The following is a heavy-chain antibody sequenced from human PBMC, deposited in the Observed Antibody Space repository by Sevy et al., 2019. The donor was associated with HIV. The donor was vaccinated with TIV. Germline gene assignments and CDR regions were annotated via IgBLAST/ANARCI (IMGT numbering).Heavy chain of an antibody. CDR3: ARESRWFFFHFDY. CDR2: TYYTSKWYN. CDR1: GDSVSTYSAA. Sequence: SQTLSLTCAISGDSVSTYSAAWNWIRQSPSRGLEWLGRTYYTSKWYNDYALSVKSRISINPDTPKNQISLQLNSVTPEDTAVYYCARESRWFFFHFDYWGQGTLVTVSS. D-gene: IGHD3-10*01. J-gene: IGHJ4*02. V-gene: IGHV6-1*01.